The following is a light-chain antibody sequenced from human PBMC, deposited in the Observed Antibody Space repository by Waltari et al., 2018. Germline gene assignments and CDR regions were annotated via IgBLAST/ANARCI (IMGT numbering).Light chain of an antibody. CDR1: QSVSIN. CDR3: QQYDNWPTYT. V-gene: IGKV3-15*01. Sequence: EIVMTQSPATLSVSPGERATLSCRASQSVSINSAWYQQKPGQAPRLLIHGTSTRATSIPDRFSGSGSGTDFTLTISSLQPEDVAVYYCQQYDNWPTYTFGQGTKLEIK. J-gene: IGKJ2*01. CDR2: GTS.